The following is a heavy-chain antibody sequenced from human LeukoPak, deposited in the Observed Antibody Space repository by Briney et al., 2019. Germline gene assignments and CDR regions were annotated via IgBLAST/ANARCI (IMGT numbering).Heavy chain of an antibody. CDR2: ISNDGIIQ. Sequence: PGMSLRLSCAASGFTFSPYAMHWLRQAPGKGLEWVAVISNDGIIQYYADSVKGRFTISRDNPKSTLHLQMNSLRSEDTAAYYCARAMVRGVLPYWGQGTLVTVSS. J-gene: IGHJ4*02. CDR1: GFTFSPYA. CDR3: ARAMVRGVLPY. D-gene: IGHD3-10*01. V-gene: IGHV3-30*04.